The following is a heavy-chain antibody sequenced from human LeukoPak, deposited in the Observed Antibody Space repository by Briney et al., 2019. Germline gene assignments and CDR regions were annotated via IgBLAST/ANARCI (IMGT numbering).Heavy chain of an antibody. D-gene: IGHD1-7*01. V-gene: IGHV3-23*01. CDR3: AKRSSGPIRYFDY. Sequence: PGGSLRLSCTASGLTFSNYAMSWVRPAPGKGLEWVSAISGSGGTTYYAASVKGRFTISRDNSKNTLCLQMNSLRAEDTAIYYCAKRSSGPIRYFDYWGQGTLTTVSS. CDR1: GLTFSNYA. J-gene: IGHJ4*02. CDR2: ISGSGGTT.